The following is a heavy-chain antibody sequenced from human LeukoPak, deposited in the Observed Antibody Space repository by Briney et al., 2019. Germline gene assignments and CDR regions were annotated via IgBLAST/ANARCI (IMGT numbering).Heavy chain of an antibody. CDR1: GYTFTGYY. Sequence: ASVKVSCKASGYTFTGYYMHWVRQAPGQGLEWMGWINPNSGGTNYAQKFQGWVTMTRDTSISTAYMELSRLRSDDTAVYYCARTTYYYDSSYWFDPWGQGTLVTVSS. CDR3: ARTTYYYDSSYWFDP. D-gene: IGHD3-22*01. CDR2: INPNSGGT. J-gene: IGHJ5*02. V-gene: IGHV1-2*04.